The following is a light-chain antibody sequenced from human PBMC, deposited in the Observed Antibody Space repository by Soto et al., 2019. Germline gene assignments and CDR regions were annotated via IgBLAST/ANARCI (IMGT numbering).Light chain of an antibody. CDR3: AAWDDTLNGRV. CDR2: SNN. CDR1: SSNIGSST. V-gene: IGLV1-44*01. J-gene: IGLJ3*02. Sequence: QLVLTQPPSASGTPGQRVTIYCSGSSSNIGSSTVNWYRQLPGTAPKPLIYSNNQRPSGVPDRFSGSKSGTSASLAISGLQSEDEADYYCAAWDDTLNGRVFGGGTKLTVL.